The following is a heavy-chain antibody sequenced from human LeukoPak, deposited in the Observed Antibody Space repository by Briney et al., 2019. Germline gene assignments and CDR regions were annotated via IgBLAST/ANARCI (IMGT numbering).Heavy chain of an antibody. V-gene: IGHV4-59*01. D-gene: IGHD5-12*01. CDR2: IYYSGST. CDR3: ARGRYSGYDPFDY. J-gene: IGHJ4*02. CDR1: GGSICSYY. Sequence: SETLSLTCTVSGGSICSYYWSWIRQPPGKGLEWIGYIYYSGSTNYNPSLKSRVTISVDTSKNQFSLRLSSVTAADTAVYYCARGRYSGYDPFDYWGQGTLVTVSS.